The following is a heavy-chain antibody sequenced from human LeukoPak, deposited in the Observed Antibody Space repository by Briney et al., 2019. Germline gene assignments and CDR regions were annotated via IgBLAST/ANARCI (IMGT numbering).Heavy chain of an antibody. Sequence: GGSLRLSCAASGFTFSSYDMHWVRQATGKGLEWISVICTSGDTYYAGSVKGRFTISRENAKNSLYLQMNSLTAGDTAVYFCSRVGSSGWPNYFDSWGQGTPVTVSS. V-gene: IGHV3-13*04. CDR3: SRVGSSGWPNYFDS. CDR1: GFTFSSYD. D-gene: IGHD6-19*01. J-gene: IGHJ4*02. CDR2: ICTSGDT.